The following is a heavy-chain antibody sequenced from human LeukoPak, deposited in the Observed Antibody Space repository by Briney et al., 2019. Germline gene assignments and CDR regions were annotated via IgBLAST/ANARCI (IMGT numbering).Heavy chain of an antibody. Sequence: PGGSQRLSCAASGFTFSSYEMHWIRQAPGKGLEWISYISSSGSTVYDADSVKGRFSISRDNAKNSLYLQMNSLRAEDTAVYFCARTDSGYAHDAFDIWGQGTMVTVSS. D-gene: IGHD5-12*01. CDR3: ARTDSGYAHDAFDI. CDR2: ISSSGSTV. J-gene: IGHJ3*02. V-gene: IGHV3-48*03. CDR1: GFTFSSYE.